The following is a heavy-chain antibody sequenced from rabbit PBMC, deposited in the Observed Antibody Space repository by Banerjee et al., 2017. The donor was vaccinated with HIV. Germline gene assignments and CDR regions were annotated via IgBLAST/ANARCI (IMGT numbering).Heavy chain of an antibody. CDR1: GFDFSSNA. Sequence: QQQLEESGGGLVKPGGTLTLTCKASGFDFSSNAMCWVRQAPGEGLEWIGCIDTSSGNTVYASWAKGRFTISKTSSTTVTLQMTSLTAADTATYFCARDLAGVIGWNFNLWGPGTLVTVS. CDR3: ARDLAGVIGWNFNL. J-gene: IGHJ4*01. D-gene: IGHD4-1*01. V-gene: IGHV1S45*01. CDR2: IDTSSGNT.